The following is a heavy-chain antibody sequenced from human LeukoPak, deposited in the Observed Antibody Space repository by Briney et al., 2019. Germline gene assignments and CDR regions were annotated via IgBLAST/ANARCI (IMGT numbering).Heavy chain of an antibody. D-gene: IGHD6-13*01. CDR3: ARSRAAPNYCDF. V-gene: IGHV3-33*01. CDR1: GFAFSNYD. J-gene: IGHJ4*02. CDR2: IWFDGSDK. Sequence: GGSLRLSCAASGFAFSNYDMHWVRQAPGKGLEWVAVIWFDGSDKYYVDSVKGRFTISRDNSKNTLSLQMNSLRAEDTAVYYCARSRAAPNYCDFWGQGTLVTVSS.